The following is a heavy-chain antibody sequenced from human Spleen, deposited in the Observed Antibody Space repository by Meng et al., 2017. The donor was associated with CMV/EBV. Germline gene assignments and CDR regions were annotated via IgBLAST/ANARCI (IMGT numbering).Heavy chain of an antibody. CDR2: INPNSGGT. Sequence: TGEYMHWVRKAHGQGLEWMGWINPNSGGTNYAQKFQGRVTVTRDTSISTAYMELSRLRSDDTAVYYCARAERIYCSSATCYLDWFDPWGQGTLVTVSS. V-gene: IGHV1-2*02. CDR3: ARAERIYCSSATCYLDWFDP. J-gene: IGHJ5*02. D-gene: IGHD2-2*01. CDR1: TGEY.